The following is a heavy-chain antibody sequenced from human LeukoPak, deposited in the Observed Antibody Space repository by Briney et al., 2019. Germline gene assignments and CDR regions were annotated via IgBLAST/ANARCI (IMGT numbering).Heavy chain of an antibody. J-gene: IGHJ3*02. CDR2: ISGSGGST. CDR1: GFTFSSYA. V-gene: IGHV3-23*01. Sequence: PGGSLRLSCAASGFTFSSYAMSWVRQAPGKGLEWVSAISGSGGSTYYADSVKGRFTISRDNSKNTLYLQMNSLRAEDTAVYYCAKDYYDSSGYPPDAFDIWGQGTMVTVSS. CDR3: AKDYYDSSGYPPDAFDI. D-gene: IGHD3-22*01.